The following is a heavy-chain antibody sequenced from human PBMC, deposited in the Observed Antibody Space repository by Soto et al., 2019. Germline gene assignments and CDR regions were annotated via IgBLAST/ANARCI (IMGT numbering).Heavy chain of an antibody. CDR2: INAGNGNT. Sequence: GASVKVSCKASGYTFTSYAMHWVRQAPGQRLEWMGWINAGNGNTKYSQKFQGRVTITRDTSTSTAYMELSSLRSEDTAVYYCARDTVTIFGVVIPVRMDVWGQGTTVTVSS. CDR3: ARDTVTIFGVVIPVRMDV. V-gene: IGHV1-3*01. J-gene: IGHJ6*02. CDR1: GYTFTSYA. D-gene: IGHD3-3*01.